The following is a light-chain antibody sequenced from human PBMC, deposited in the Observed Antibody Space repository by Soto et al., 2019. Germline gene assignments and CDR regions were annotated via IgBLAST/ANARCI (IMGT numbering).Light chain of an antibody. CDR3: QSYDSSLSVL. Sequence: QSVLTQPPSVSGAPGQRVTISCTGSSSNIGAGYDVHWYQQLPGTAPKLLMYGNSNRPSAVPDRFAGSKSGTSAALAITGVQAEDEADYYCQSYDSSLSVLFGGDTQVTVL. J-gene: IGLJ2*01. CDR2: GNS. CDR1: SSNIGAGYD. V-gene: IGLV1-40*01.